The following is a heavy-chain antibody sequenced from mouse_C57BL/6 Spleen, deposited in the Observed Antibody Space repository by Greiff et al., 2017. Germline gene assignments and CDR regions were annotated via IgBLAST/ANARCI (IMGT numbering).Heavy chain of an antibody. CDR1: GFTFSSYA. V-gene: IGHV5-4*01. D-gene: IGHD3-3*01. J-gene: IGHJ1*03. Sequence: EVKLVESGGGLVKPGGSLKLSCAASGFTFSSYAMSWVRQTPEKRLEWVATISDGGSYTYYPDNVKGRFTISRDNAKNNLYLQMSHLKSEDTAMYYCARDRGQRDWYFDVWGTGTTVTVSS. CDR2: ISDGGSYT. CDR3: ARDRGQRDWYFDV.